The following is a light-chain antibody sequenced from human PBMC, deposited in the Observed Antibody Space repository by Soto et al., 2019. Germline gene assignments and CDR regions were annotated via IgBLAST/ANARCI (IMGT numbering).Light chain of an antibody. CDR3: QSYDSRLTAYV. Sequence: QSVLTQPPSVSGAPGQRVTISCTGSSSSIGAGYDVHWYHQLPGAAPKLLVSGNNNRPSGVPDRFSAYKSGTSASLAITGLQTEEEAQYYGQSYDSRLTAYVFGTGTKLTV. CDR1: SSSIGAGYD. CDR2: GNN. J-gene: IGLJ1*01. V-gene: IGLV1-40*01.